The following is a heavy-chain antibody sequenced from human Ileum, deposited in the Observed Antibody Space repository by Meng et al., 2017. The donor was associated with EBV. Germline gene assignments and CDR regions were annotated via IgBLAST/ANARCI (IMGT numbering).Heavy chain of an antibody. V-gene: IGHV4-4*02. CDR1: GDSISSNSW. CDR2: IYNSGST. D-gene: IGHD4-17*01. CDR3: ASGRDYAWHS. Sequence: AQLRGSEPGLVKPSWHLSHTSACPGDSISSNSWWSSFRQPPGKGLEWIGEIYNSGSTNYNPSFKSRVTMSVDKSKNQISLNLSSVSAADTAVYYCASGRDYAWHSWGRGTLVTVSS. J-gene: IGHJ4*02.